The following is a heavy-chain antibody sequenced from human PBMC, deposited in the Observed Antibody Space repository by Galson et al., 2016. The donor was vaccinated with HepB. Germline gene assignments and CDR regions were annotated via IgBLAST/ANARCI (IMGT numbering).Heavy chain of an antibody. CDR3: ARSVEGHFDY. V-gene: IGHV3-48*04. CDR1: GFTFSSYS. Sequence: SLRLSCAASGFTFSSYSMNWVRQAPGKGLEWISYISVYRTIYYADSVKGRFTISRDNAKNSLYLQMNTLRADDTAVYYCARSVEGHFDYWGQGILATVSS. D-gene: IGHD1-1*01. J-gene: IGHJ4*02. CDR2: ISVYRTI.